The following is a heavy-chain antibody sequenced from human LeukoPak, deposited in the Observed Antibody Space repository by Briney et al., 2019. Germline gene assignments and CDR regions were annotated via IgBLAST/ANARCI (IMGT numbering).Heavy chain of an antibody. V-gene: IGHV3-11*01. D-gene: IGHD3-22*01. Sequence: PGGSLRLSCAASGFTFSDYYMSWIRQAPGKGLEWVSYISSSGSTIYYADSVKGGFTISRDNSKNTLYLQMNSQRAEDTAVYYCAKEVYYYDSSGYTYPDYWGQGTLVTVSS. CDR2: ISSSGSTI. J-gene: IGHJ4*02. CDR1: GFTFSDYY. CDR3: AKEVYYYDSSGYTYPDY.